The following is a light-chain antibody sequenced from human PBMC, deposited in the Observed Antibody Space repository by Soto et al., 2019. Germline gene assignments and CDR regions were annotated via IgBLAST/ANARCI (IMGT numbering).Light chain of an antibody. Sequence: DIHMTQSPSTLSPSVGDRVTITCRTIQSLTMWLAWYQKKPGKALNLLIYNTSSLESGVPSRFSGSVPWTEFTLTISCLQPDDFETYYCQPWTDYSWTFGQGNTVEV. CDR3: QPWTDYSWT. V-gene: IGKV1-5*03. CDR2: NTS. J-gene: IGKJ1*01. CDR1: QSLTMW.